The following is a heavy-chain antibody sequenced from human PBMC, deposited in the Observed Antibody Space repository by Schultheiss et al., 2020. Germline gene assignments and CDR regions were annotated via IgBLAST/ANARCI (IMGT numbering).Heavy chain of an antibody. CDR1: GFTFSSYS. J-gene: IGHJ6*02. CDR3: ARELGYCSGASCQMWYYYGMDV. Sequence: GGSLRLSCAASGFTFSSYSMHWVRQAPGKGLEWVANIKQDGSEKYYVDSVKGRFTISRDNAKNSLYLQMNSLRAEDTGVYFCARELGYCSGASCQMWYYYGMDVWGQGTTVTVSS. CDR2: IKQDGSEK. V-gene: IGHV3-7*01. D-gene: IGHD2-15*01.